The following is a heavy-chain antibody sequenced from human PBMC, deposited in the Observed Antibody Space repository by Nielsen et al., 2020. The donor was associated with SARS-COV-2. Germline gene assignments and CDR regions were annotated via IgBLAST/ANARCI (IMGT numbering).Heavy chain of an antibody. V-gene: IGHV3-11*04. CDR2: ISSSGSTI. CDR3: ARGDPATYYDILTGYYPLLYYYYYGMDV. CDR1: GFTFSDYY. D-gene: IGHD3-9*01. J-gene: IGHJ6*02. Sequence: LSLTCAASGFTFSDYYMSWIRQAPGKGLEWVSYISSSGSTIYYADSVKGRFTISRDNAKNSLYLQMNSLRAEDTAVYYCARGDPATYYDILTGYYPLLYYYYYGMDVWGQGTTVTVSS.